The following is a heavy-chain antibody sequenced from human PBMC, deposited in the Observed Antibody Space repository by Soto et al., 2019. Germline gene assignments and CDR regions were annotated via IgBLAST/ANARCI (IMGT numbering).Heavy chain of an antibody. V-gene: IGHV4-4*02. CDR3: ARDFIAAAAFDS. J-gene: IGHJ4*02. Sequence: QVQLQESGPGLVKPSGTLTLTCNVSGGSFSSRYWWAWVRQSPGKGLEWIGEVYHSGLTNYNPSLKSRVTISVDKSQNQFSLRLISVTAADTAVYFCARDFIAAAAFDSWGQGALVTVS. D-gene: IGHD6-25*01. CDR1: GGSFSSRYW. CDR2: VYHSGLT.